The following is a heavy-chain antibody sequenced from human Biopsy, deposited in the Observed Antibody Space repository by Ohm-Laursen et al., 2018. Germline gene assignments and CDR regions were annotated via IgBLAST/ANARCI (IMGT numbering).Heavy chain of an antibody. CDR3: SREAIGYQLPCDD. J-gene: IGHJ4*02. V-gene: IGHV1-69*04. Sequence: SSVKVSCKTSTGTFASYGVTWVRQAPGQGLEWMGRIIPILRSTTYAPKFQGRVTFTADKSSSTAYLELSSLTSEDTAMFYCSREAIGYQLPCDDWGQGTLVTVSS. CDR1: TGTFASYG. CDR2: IIPILRST. D-gene: IGHD2-15*01.